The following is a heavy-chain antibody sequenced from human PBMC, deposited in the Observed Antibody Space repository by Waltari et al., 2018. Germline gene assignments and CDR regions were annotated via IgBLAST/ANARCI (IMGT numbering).Heavy chain of an antibody. CDR1: GGSISSYY. CDR3: ARNGGTDEFDY. Sequence: QVQLQESGPGLVKPSETLSLTCTVSGGSISSYYWSWIRQPPGKGLEWIGYIYYSGSTNYNPSLKSRVTISVDTSKNQFSLKLSSVTAADTAVYYCARNGGTDEFDYWGQGTLVTVSS. J-gene: IGHJ4*02. D-gene: IGHD3-16*01. CDR2: IYYSGST. V-gene: IGHV4-59*01.